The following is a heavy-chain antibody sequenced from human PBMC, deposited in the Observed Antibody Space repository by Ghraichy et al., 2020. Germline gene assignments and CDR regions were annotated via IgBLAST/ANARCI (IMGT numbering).Heavy chain of an antibody. CDR3: ARDIVAGVSR. Sequence: SVKVSCKASGYTFSSYAISWVRQAPGQGLEWMGRIIPILGIANYAQKLQGRVTITADKSTSTAYMELSSLRSEDTAVYYCARDIVAGVSRWGQGTLVTVSS. V-gene: IGHV1-69*04. J-gene: IGHJ4*02. D-gene: IGHD5-12*01. CDR2: IIPILGIA. CDR1: GYTFSSYA.